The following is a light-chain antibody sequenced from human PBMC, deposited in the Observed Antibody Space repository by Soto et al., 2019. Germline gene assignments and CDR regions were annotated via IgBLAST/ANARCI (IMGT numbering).Light chain of an antibody. J-gene: IGLJ3*02. Sequence: QSALTQPASVSGSPGQSITISCTGTSSDVGGYNYVSWYQQHPGKAPKLMIYDVSNRPSGVSNRFSGSKTGNTASLTISGLQAEDEADYYCSSYTINITRVYGGGTKLTVL. CDR2: DVS. CDR3: SSYTINITRV. V-gene: IGLV2-14*03. CDR1: SSDVGGYNY.